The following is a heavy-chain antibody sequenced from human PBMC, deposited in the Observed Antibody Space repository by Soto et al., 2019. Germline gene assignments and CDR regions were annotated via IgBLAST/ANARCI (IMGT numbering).Heavy chain of an antibody. CDR2: IYYSGST. V-gene: IGHV4-31*03. J-gene: IGHJ6*02. Sequence: QVQLQESGPGLVKPSQTLSLTCTVSGGSISSGSYYWSWIRQLPGKGLEWIGYIYYSGSTYYNPSLKSRVTTSVDTSKNQFSLKLNSVTAADTAVYYCATRTDYYDGSGSLGGMDVWGQGTTVTVSS. CDR3: ATRTDYYDGSGSLGGMDV. CDR1: GGSISSGSYY. D-gene: IGHD3-10*01.